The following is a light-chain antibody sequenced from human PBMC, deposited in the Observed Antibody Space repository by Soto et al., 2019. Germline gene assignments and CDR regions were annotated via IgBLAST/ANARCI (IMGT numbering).Light chain of an antibody. CDR3: QQSYITPYT. J-gene: IGKJ2*01. Sequence: DIQMTQSPSSLSASVGDTVTITCRASQSISVHLNWYQKKPGKVPKLLIYAASNLQSGVPLRFSGSGSETDFALTISSLQPEDFATYYCQQSYITPYTFGQGTKLEIK. CDR2: AAS. V-gene: IGKV1-39*01. CDR1: QSISVH.